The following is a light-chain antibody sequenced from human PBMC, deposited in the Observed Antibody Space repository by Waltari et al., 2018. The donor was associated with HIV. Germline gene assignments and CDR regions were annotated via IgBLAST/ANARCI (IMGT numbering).Light chain of an antibody. V-gene: IGLV1-40*01. CDR2: VPG. Sequence: QSVLTQPPSVSGAPGQRVTISCTGSSSTIGAGYAIHWYQHLPGTTPKRPIDVPGTRPSGVPDRFSGSKRGTSASLAITGLQAEDEADYYCQSYDSSLTGSVFGGGTKLTVL. CDR3: QSYDSSLTGSV. CDR1: SSTIGAGYA. J-gene: IGLJ2*01.